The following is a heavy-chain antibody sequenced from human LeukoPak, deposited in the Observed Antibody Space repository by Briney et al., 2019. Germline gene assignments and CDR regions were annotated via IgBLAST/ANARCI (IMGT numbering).Heavy chain of an antibody. J-gene: IGHJ4*02. D-gene: IGHD2-15*01. CDR1: GFTFSNHN. CDR2: ISSDSTAT. V-gene: IGHV3-48*01. CDR3: ASGSRVLVY. Sequence: GGSLRLSCAASGFTFSNHNMNWVRQAPGKGLEWVSYISSDSTATYYADSVKGRFTISRDNAKNSLCLQMNSLRAEDTAVYYYASGSRVLVYWGQGALVTVSS.